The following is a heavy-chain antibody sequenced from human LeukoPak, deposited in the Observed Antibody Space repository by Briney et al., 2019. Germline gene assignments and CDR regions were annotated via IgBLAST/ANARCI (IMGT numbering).Heavy chain of an antibody. Sequence: ASVKVSCKASGYTFTSYDINWVRQAAGQGLEWMGWMSPYSGDTGYAQKFQGRVTITRDTSISTAYMELSSLKSDDTAVYFCARNPAGTGDFEYWGQGTLVAVSS. CDR3: ARNPAGTGDFEY. D-gene: IGHD7-27*01. V-gene: IGHV1-8*01. CDR2: MSPYSGDT. CDR1: GYTFTSYD. J-gene: IGHJ4*02.